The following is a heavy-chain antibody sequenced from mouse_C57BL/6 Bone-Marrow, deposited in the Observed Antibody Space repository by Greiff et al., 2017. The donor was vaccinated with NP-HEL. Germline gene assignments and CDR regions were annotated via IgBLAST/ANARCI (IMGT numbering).Heavy chain of an antibody. CDR2: IDPETGGT. J-gene: IGHJ4*01. V-gene: IGHV1-15*01. CDR3: TRSLYYYGSSDAMDY. CDR1: GYTFTDYE. D-gene: IGHD1-1*01. Sequence: VQLQQSGAELVRPGASVTLSCKASGYTFTDYEMHWVKQTPVHGLEWIGAIDPETGGTAYNQKFKGKAILTADKSSSTAYMELRSLTSEDSAVYYCTRSLYYYGSSDAMDYWGQGTSVTVSS.